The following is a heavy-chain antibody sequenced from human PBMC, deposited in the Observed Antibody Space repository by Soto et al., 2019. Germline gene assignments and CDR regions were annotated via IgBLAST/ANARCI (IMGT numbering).Heavy chain of an antibody. Sequence: EVQLVESGGGLVQPGGSLRLSCAASGFTFSSYSMNWVRQAPGKGLEWVSYISSSSSTIYYADSVKGRFTIYRDNAKNSLYLQMNRLRAEDTAVYYCARHPERIAEIGWFDPWGQGTLVTVSS. V-gene: IGHV3-48*01. CDR3: ARHPERIAEIGWFDP. D-gene: IGHD6-13*01. CDR2: ISSSSSTI. J-gene: IGHJ5*02. CDR1: GFTFSSYS.